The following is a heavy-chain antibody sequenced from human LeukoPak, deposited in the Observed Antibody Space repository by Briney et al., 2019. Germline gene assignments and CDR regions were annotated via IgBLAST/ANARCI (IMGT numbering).Heavy chain of an antibody. CDR3: ARTPYLQMTTVTTGAFDI. Sequence: ASVKVSCKASGYTFTSYDINWVRQATGQGLEWMGWMNPNSGNTGYAQKFQGRVTITRNTSISTAYMELSSLRSEDTAVYYCARTPYLQMTTVTTGAFDIWGQGTMVTVSS. D-gene: IGHD4-17*01. J-gene: IGHJ3*02. V-gene: IGHV1-8*03. CDR1: GYTFTSYD. CDR2: MNPNSGNT.